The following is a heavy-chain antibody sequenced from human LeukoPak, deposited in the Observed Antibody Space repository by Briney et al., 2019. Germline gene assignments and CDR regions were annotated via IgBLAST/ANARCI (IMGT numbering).Heavy chain of an antibody. V-gene: IGHV3-48*01. J-gene: IGHJ4*02. CDR2: ISGGSSTI. Sequence: GGSLRLSCAAFGFTFSSSAMNWVRQAPGKGLEWVSYISGGSSTIHYADSVKGRFTISRDNAKNTLYLQMNSLRAEDTAVYHCARGNYYDSSGPGGYWGQGTLVIVSS. CDR3: ARGNYYDSSGPGGY. D-gene: IGHD3-22*01. CDR1: GFTFSSSA.